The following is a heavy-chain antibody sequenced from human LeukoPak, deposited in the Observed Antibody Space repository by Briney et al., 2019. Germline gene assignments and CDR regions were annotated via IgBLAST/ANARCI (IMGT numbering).Heavy chain of an antibody. CDR2: MYYSGST. D-gene: IGHD3-10*01. V-gene: IGHV4-39*07. CDR3: ARAYAGDYFDY. CDR1: GGSISTSNYY. Sequence: PSETLSLTCTVSGGSISTSNYYWGWIRQPPGRGLEWIGSMYYSGSTYYNPSLKSRVTMSVDTSKNQFSLKLSSVTAADTAVYYCARAYAGDYFDYWGQGTLVTVSS. J-gene: IGHJ4*02.